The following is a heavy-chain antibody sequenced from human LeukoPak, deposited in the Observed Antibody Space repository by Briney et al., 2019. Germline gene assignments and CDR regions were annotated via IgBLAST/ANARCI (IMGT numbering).Heavy chain of an antibody. CDR1: GFTFDDYA. CDR2: ISWDGGST. D-gene: IGHD3-3*01. J-gene: IGHJ6*03. CDR3: AKDWSREYYYMDV. V-gene: IGHV3-43D*03. Sequence: GGSLRLSCAASGFTFDDYAMHWVRQAPGKGLEWVSLISWDGGSTYHADSVKGRFTISRDNSKNSLYLQMNSLRAEDTALYYCAKDWSREYYYMDVWGKGTTVTVSS.